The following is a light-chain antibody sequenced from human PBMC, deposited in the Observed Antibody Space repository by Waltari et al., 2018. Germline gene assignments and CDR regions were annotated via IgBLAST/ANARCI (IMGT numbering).Light chain of an antibody. CDR3: CSYGGRTTI. CDR2: EGS. Sequence: QSALTQPASVSGSPGQSITIPCTGGSTNFGNYYLISWYQQHPGNAPKLLIFEGSKWPSEVSDRFSGSHSDNSASLTISGLQAEDEADYYCCSYGGRTTIFGGGTRLTVL. J-gene: IGLJ2*01. V-gene: IGLV2-23*01. CDR1: STNFGNYYL.